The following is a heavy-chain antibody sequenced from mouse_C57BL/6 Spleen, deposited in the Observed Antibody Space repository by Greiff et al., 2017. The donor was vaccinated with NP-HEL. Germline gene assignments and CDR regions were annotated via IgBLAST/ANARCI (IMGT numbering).Heavy chain of an antibody. CDR1: GYTFTSYW. CDR3: ARSADSSGPWFAY. CDR2: IDPSDSET. Sequence: QVHVKQPGAELVRPGSSVKLSCKASGYTFTSYWMQWVKQRPIQGLEWIGNIDPSDSETHYNQKFKDKATLTVDKSSSTAYMQLSSLTSEDSAVYYCARSADSSGPWFAYGGQDTLLTVSA. D-gene: IGHD3-2*02. V-gene: IGHV1-52*01. J-gene: IGHJ3*01.